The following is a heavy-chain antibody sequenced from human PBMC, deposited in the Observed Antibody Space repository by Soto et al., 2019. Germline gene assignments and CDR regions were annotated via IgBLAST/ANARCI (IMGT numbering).Heavy chain of an antibody. CDR3: AKNSLDLYSSGWYGTEYFDL. CDR1: GFTFSSYA. Sequence: EVQLLESGGGLVQPGGSLRLSCAASGFTFSSYAMSWVRQAPGKGLEWVSAISGSGGSTYYADSVKGRFTISRDNSKNTLYLKMNSLRAEDTAVYYCAKNSLDLYSSGWYGTEYFDLWGRGTLVTVSS. J-gene: IGHJ2*01. D-gene: IGHD6-19*01. V-gene: IGHV3-23*01. CDR2: ISGSGGST.